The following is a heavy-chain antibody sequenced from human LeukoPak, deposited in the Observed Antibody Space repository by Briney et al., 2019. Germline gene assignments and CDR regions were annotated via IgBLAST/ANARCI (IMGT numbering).Heavy chain of an antibody. J-gene: IGHJ4*02. D-gene: IGHD1-14*01. CDR1: GYTFTTYF. V-gene: IGHV1-46*01. CDR3: ARGVGTYQTYFVY. Sequence: ASVKVSCKASGYTFTTYFMHWLRQAPGQGLEWMGIINPSAVSTSYAQKFLGRVTMTRDTSTSTVYMELSSLRSEDTAVYYCARGVGTYQTYFVYWGQGTLVTVSS. CDR2: INPSAVST.